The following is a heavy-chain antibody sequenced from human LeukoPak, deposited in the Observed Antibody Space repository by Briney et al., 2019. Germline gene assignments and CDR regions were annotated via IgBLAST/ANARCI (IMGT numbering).Heavy chain of an antibody. D-gene: IGHD3-9*01. Sequence: GSLRLSCAASGFTFSNYAMSWVRQAPGKGLEWVSAISGSGGSTYYADSVKGRFTISRDNSKNTLYLQMNSLRAEDTAVYYCAKDSFYDSTVYFDYWGQGTLVTVSS. V-gene: IGHV3-23*01. J-gene: IGHJ4*02. CDR2: ISGSGGST. CDR1: GFTFSNYA. CDR3: AKDSFYDSTVYFDY.